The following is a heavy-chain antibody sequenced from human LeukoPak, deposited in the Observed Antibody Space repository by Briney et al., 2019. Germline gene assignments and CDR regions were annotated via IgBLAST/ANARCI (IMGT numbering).Heavy chain of an antibody. CDR3: ARWGGYYDSSGYFPYFDY. J-gene: IGHJ4*02. CDR2: IYYSGST. V-gene: IGHV4-59*01. D-gene: IGHD3-22*01. CDR1: GGSISSYY. Sequence: PSETLSLTCTVSGGSISSYYWSWIRQPPGKGLEWIGYIYYSGSTNYNPSLKSRVTISVDTSKNQFSLKLSSVTAADTAVYYCARWGGYYDSSGYFPYFDYWGQGTLVTVSS.